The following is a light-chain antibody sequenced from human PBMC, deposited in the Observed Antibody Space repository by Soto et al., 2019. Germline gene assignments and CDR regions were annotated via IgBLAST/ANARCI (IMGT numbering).Light chain of an antibody. CDR1: QSVWGTY. V-gene: IGKV3-20*01. Sequence: IVLTQSPGNLSLSPGERATLYCRASQSVWGTYLAWYQQKTGQAPRLLIYGASHRATGIPDRFSGSGSGTAVTLTISRLEPEDSAGYYCQQDGGSPFTFGPGTKVDIK. CDR3: QQDGGSPFT. J-gene: IGKJ3*01. CDR2: GAS.